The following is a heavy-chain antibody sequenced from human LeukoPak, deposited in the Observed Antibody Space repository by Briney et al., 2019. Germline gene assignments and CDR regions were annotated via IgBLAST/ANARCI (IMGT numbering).Heavy chain of an antibody. CDR3: AKDFEGRLQPLDY. D-gene: IGHD5-24*01. Sequence: GGSLRLSCAASGFTFSTNAMSWVRQAPGKGLEWVSGISSGDNTYYVDSAKGRFTISRDNSKNTLFLQMNSLRAEDTAVYYCAKDFEGRLQPLDYWGQGTLVTVSS. CDR2: ISSGDNT. CDR1: GFTFSTNA. V-gene: IGHV3-23*01. J-gene: IGHJ4*02.